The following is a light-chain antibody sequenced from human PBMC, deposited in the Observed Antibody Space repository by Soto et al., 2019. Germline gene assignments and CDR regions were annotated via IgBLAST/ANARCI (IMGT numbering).Light chain of an antibody. V-gene: IGKV1-27*01. Sequence: DIQMTQSPSSLSASVGDRVTITCRASQDINKYLAWYQQRPGRVPKLLIYGATTLQPGVPSRFSGSGSGTDFTLTISSLQPEDVATYYCQNCKSAVFTFGPGTKVDIK. J-gene: IGKJ3*01. CDR1: QDINKY. CDR2: GAT. CDR3: QNCKSAVFT.